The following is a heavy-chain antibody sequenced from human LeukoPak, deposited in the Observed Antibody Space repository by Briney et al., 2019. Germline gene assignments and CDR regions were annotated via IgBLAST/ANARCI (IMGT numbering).Heavy chain of an antibody. D-gene: IGHD2-15*01. V-gene: IGHV3-21*01. J-gene: IGHJ6*03. CDR2: ISSSSSYI. CDR3: ARDQEAAYMDV. Sequence: GGSLRLSCAASGFTFSSYSMNWVRQAPGKGREWVSSISSSSSYIYYADSVKGRFTISRDNAKNSLYLQMNSLRAEDTAVYYCARDQEAAYMDVWGKGTTVTVSS. CDR1: GFTFSSYS.